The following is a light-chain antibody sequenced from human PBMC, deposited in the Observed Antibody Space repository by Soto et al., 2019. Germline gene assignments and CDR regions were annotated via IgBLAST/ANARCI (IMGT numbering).Light chain of an antibody. CDR3: QQRSNWPIT. CDR1: QGVSSY. CDR2: DAS. V-gene: IGKV3-11*01. J-gene: IGKJ5*01. Sequence: GFSQSPCTVSLSPGERATLSCRASQGVSSYLAWYQQRPGQAPRVLIYDASNRATGIPVRFSGSGSGTDFTLTISSLEPEDFAVYYCQQRSNWPITFGQGTRLEIK.